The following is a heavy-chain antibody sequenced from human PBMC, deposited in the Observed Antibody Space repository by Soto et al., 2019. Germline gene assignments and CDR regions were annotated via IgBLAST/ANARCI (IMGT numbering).Heavy chain of an antibody. CDR2: INHSGIT. J-gene: IGHJ5*02. CDR1: GGSFSGYY. Sequence: QLQLQQWGAGLLKPSDTLSLTGAVYGGSFSGYYWSWVRQPPGKGLEWIGEINHSGITNYNPSLKSRVTISVDTSKNQCSLKLSSVTAADMAVYYCAREGRLSNWFDPWGQGTLVTVSS. CDR3: AREGRLSNWFDP. D-gene: IGHD6-6*01. V-gene: IGHV4-34*01.